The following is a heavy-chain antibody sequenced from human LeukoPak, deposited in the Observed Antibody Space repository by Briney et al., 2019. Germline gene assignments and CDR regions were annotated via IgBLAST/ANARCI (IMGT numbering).Heavy chain of an antibody. CDR2: ITGSGGAT. Sequence: PGGSLRLSCAASGFTFSAYAMTWVRQAPGRGLEWVSAITGSGGATYYVDSVKGRFTISRDNSKNTLYLQMNSLRAEDTAVYYCAKIGYYSSTSCRPFDYWGQGTLVTVSS. D-gene: IGHD2-2*03. J-gene: IGHJ4*02. V-gene: IGHV3-23*01. CDR1: GFTFSAYA. CDR3: AKIGYYSSTSCRPFDY.